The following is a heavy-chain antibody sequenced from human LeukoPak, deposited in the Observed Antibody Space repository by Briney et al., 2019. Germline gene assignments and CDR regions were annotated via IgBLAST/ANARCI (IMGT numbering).Heavy chain of an antibody. CDR3: ARDAEYSGYDSHFDY. V-gene: IGHV1-2*02. CDR1: GYTFTDYY. CDR2: LNPNSGGT. J-gene: IGHJ4*02. D-gene: IGHD5-12*01. Sequence: ASVKVSCKASGYTFTDYYLHWVRQAPGQGLEWMGWLNPNSGGTNYAQKFQGRVTMTRDTSISTGYMELSGLISDDTAVYYCARDAEYSGYDSHFDYWGQGTPVTVSS.